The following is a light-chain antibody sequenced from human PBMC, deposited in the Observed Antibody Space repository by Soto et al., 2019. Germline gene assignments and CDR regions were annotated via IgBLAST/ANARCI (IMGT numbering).Light chain of an antibody. J-gene: IGKJ4*01. CDR3: QETYIGPGS. V-gene: IGKV1-39*01. Sequence: DIQMTQSPSSLSASVGDRVTITCRASQSIATYLNWYQQKPGKAPKLLIDAASRLQSGVPSRFSGSGSATDFTLTISGLQREDFATYHCQETYIGPGSFGGGTKVEIK. CDR1: QSIATY. CDR2: AAS.